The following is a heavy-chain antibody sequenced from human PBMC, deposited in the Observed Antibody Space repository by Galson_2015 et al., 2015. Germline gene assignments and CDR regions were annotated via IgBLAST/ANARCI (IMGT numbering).Heavy chain of an antibody. CDR3: AKDCRYFDWFSWFDP. Sequence: SVKVSCKASGGTFSSYAISWVRQAPGQGLEWMGGIIPIFGTANYAQKFQGRVTITADESTSTAYMELSSLRSEDTAVYYCAKDCRYFDWFSWFDPWGQGTLVTVSS. D-gene: IGHD3-9*01. J-gene: IGHJ5*02. V-gene: IGHV1-69*13. CDR1: GGTFSSYA. CDR2: IIPIFGTA.